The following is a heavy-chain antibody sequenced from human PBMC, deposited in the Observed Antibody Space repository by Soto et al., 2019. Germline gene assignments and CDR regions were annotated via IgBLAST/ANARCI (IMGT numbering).Heavy chain of an antibody. Sequence: EVQLVESGGGLVQPGGSLRLSCAASGFTFSSYAMHWVRQAPGKGLEYVSVISGNGDSTYYANSVKGRFTISRDNSKNTLYLQMGSLRAEDMAVYYCASRGYGLYVDYWGQGTLVTVSS. D-gene: IGHD3-10*01. CDR2: ISGNGDST. J-gene: IGHJ4*02. CDR1: GFTFSSYA. V-gene: IGHV3-64*01. CDR3: ASRGYGLYVDY.